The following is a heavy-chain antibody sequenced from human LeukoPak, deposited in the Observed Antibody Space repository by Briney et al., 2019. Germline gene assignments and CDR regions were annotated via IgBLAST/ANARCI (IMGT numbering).Heavy chain of an antibody. CDR3: ARVYYSSSYDYWYFDL. D-gene: IGHD6-13*01. CDR1: GGSISSGSYY. CDR2: IYTTGST. V-gene: IGHV4-61*02. Sequence: PSETLSLTCTVSGGSISSGSYYWSWIRQPAGKGLDWIGRIYTTGSTNYNPSLKSRVTISVDTSKNQFSLKLSSVTAADTAVYYCARVYYSSSYDYWYFDLWGRGTLVTVSS. J-gene: IGHJ2*01.